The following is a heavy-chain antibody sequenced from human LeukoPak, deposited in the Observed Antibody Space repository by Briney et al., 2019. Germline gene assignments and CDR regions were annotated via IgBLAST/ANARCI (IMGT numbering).Heavy chain of an antibody. V-gene: IGHV3-30*14. CDR3: AREGPLVGAKIGAFDI. CDR1: GFTFSSYA. D-gene: IGHD1-26*01. J-gene: IGHJ3*02. Sequence: PGRSLRLSCAASGFTFSSYAMHWVRQAPGKGLEWVAVISFPGSFEYYADSVKGRFTISADSSKSTLFLQMSSLRDEDTAVYYCAREGPLVGAKIGAFDIWGQGTMVTVSS. CDR2: ISFPGSFE.